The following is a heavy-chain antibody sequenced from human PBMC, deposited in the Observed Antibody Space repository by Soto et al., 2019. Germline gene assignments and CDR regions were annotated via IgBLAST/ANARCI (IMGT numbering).Heavy chain of an antibody. Sequence: GGSLRLSCAASGFTFSSYSMNWVRQAPGKGLEWVSSISSSSSYIYYADSVKGRFTISRDNAKNSLYLQMNSLRAEDTAVYYCAREPTAPYDAFDIWGQGTMVTVSS. CDR2: ISSSSSYI. D-gene: IGHD4-4*01. V-gene: IGHV3-21*04. CDR3: AREPTAPYDAFDI. CDR1: GFTFSSYS. J-gene: IGHJ3*02.